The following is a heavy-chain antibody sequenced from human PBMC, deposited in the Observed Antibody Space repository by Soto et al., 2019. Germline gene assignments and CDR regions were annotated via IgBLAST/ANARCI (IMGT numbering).Heavy chain of an antibody. V-gene: IGHV1-2*02. D-gene: IGHD5-12*01. J-gene: IGHJ6*02. Sequence: QVHLVQSGAEVKRPGASVKVSCKASGYTLTDYYIHWVRQAPGQGLEWLGWINPNSGGTNYAQKFXGXVXLSRDPSISTSYPELGRLTTDDTAVYYCARDGGVASVYGMDVWGQGTTVTVSS. CDR1: GYTLTDYY. CDR3: ARDGGVASVYGMDV. CDR2: INPNSGGT.